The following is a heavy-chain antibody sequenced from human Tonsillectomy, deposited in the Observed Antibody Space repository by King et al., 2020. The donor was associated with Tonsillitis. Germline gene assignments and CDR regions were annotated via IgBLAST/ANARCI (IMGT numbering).Heavy chain of an antibody. D-gene: IGHD3-22*01. Sequence: QLVQSGAEVKKPGESLKISCKGSGSSLSTSWIGWVRQVPGKGLEWMGIIYPSDSDTKYSPSFQGQVTISADRSITTAYLQWSSLKASDTAMYYCATLSRLLPHGAFDIWGQGTMVTVSS. CDR2: IYPSDSDT. J-gene: IGHJ3*02. CDR1: GSSLSTSW. CDR3: ATLSRLLPHGAFDI. V-gene: IGHV5-51*01.